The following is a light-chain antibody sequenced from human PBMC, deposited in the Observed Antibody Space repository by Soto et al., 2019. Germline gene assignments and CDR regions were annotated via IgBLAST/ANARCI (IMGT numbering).Light chain of an antibody. Sequence: DIQMTQSPSSLSASVGDRITITCQASQSIGRHLNWYQQKPGKAPKFLIYAASNLQSGVPSRFSGSGSGTEFTLTISSLQSEDLAVYYCQQYDKWPPSTFGQGTKVDIK. J-gene: IGKJ1*01. CDR1: QSIGRH. CDR3: QQYDKWPPST. V-gene: IGKV1-39*01. CDR2: AAS.